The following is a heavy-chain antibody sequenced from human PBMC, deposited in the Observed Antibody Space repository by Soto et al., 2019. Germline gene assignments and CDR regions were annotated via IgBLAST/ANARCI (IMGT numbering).Heavy chain of an antibody. CDR1: GGSFSGYY. D-gene: IGHD2-2*02. Sequence: SETLSLTCAVYGGSFSGYYWSWIRQPPGKGLEWIGEINHSGSTNYNPSLKSRVTISVDTSKNQFSLKLSSVTAADTAVYYCARVSPYCSSTSCYRRRLNWLDPWGQGTLVTVST. V-gene: IGHV4-34*01. J-gene: IGHJ5*02. CDR3: ARVSPYCSSTSCYRRRLNWLDP. CDR2: INHSGST.